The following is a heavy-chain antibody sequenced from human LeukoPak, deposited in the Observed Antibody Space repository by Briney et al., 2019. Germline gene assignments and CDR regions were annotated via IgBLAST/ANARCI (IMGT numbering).Heavy chain of an antibody. CDR1: GFTFSSHW. D-gene: IGHD4-17*01. Sequence: GGSLRLSCAASGFTFSSHWMHWVRQVPGKGLVWVSRISSGGSSTDYADSVKGRFTMSRDNAKNTLYLQMNRLRDEDTAVYYCAREDYESYYFDYWGQGTLVTVSS. CDR2: ISSGGSST. V-gene: IGHV3-74*01. CDR3: AREDYESYYFDY. J-gene: IGHJ4*02.